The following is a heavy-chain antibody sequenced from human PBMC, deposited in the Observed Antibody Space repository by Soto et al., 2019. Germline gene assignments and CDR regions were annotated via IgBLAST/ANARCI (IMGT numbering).Heavy chain of an antibody. J-gene: IGHJ4*02. CDR2: IDYNGVT. D-gene: IGHD2-2*01. V-gene: IGHV4-39*01. CDR1: GASISSRDYY. Sequence: PSETLSLTCSVSGASISSRDYYWGWIRQTPGKGLEWIGNIDYNGVTYYNPSLKSRVTVSKDTSKNQFSLKVASVTAADTAIYYCGRVMIGTRRHTDSDYWGQRTQVTVSS. CDR3: GRVMIGTRRHTDSDY.